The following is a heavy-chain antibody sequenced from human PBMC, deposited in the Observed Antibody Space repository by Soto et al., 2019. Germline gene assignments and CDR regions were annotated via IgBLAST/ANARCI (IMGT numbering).Heavy chain of an antibody. J-gene: IGHJ4*02. CDR2: IIPILGIA. D-gene: IGHD4-17*01. V-gene: IGHV1-69*02. CDR3: ASYQLGFNGDYLWY. CDR1: GGTFSSYT. Sequence: QVQLVQSGAEVKKPGSSVKVSCKASGGTFSSYTISWVRQAPGQGLEWMGRIIPILGIANYAQKFQGRVTITADKSTSTGYMELSSLRSEDTAVYYCASYQLGFNGDYLWYWGQGTLVTVSS.